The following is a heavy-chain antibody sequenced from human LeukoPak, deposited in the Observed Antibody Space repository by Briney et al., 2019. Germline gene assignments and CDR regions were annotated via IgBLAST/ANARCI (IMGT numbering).Heavy chain of an antibody. CDR2: IYYSGST. D-gene: IGHD4-17*01. J-gene: IGHJ4*02. V-gene: IGHV4-39*01. CDR1: GGSISSSSYY. CDR3: ARWNSVDYEKNFDY. Sequence: SETLSLTCTVSGGSISSSSYYWGWIRQPPGKGLEWIGSIYYSGSTYYNPSLKSRVTISVDTSKNQFSLKLSSVTAADTAVYYCARWNSVDYEKNFDYWGQGTLVTVSS.